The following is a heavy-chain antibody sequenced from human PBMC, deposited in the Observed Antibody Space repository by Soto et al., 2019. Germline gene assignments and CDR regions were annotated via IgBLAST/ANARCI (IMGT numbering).Heavy chain of an antibody. CDR1: GFTFSSYA. V-gene: IGHV3-23*01. CDR2: IGGSGSTI. J-gene: IGHJ4*02. Sequence: EVQLLESGGGLVQPGGSLRLSCAASGFTFSSYAVSWVRQAPGKGPEWISSIGGSGSTIYYADSVKGRFTISRDNSKNTLYLQMSSLRAEDMAVYYCAKVFYYYDSSGYYYFDYWGQGTLVTVSS. CDR3: AKVFYYYDSSGYYYFDY. D-gene: IGHD3-22*01.